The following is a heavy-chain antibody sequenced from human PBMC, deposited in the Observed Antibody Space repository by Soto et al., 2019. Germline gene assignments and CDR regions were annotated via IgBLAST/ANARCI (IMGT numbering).Heavy chain of an antibody. CDR1: GGTFRSYA. Sequence: ASVKVSCKASGGTFRSYAMHWVRQAPGQRLEWMGWINGGNGNTKYSQKFQGRVTITRDTSASTAYMELSSLRSEDTAVYYCARDYDTSGYPRYYFDYWGQGTLVTVSS. CDR2: INGGNGNT. CDR3: ARDYDTSGYPRYYFDY. J-gene: IGHJ4*02. V-gene: IGHV1-3*01. D-gene: IGHD3-22*01.